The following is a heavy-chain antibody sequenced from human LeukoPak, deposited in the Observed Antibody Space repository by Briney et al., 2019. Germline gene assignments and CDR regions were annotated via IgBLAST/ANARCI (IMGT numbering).Heavy chain of an antibody. CDR3: TTDMTYGSGNWFDP. D-gene: IGHD3-10*01. J-gene: IGHJ5*02. CDR2: IKSKTDGGTT. V-gene: IGHV3-15*01. Sequence: GGSLRLSCAASGFTFSNAWMSWVRQAPGKGLEWVGRIKSKTDGGTTDYAAPVKGRFTISRDDSKNTPYLQMNSLKTEDTAVYYCTTDMTYGSGNWFDPWGQGTLVTVSS. CDR1: GFTFSNAW.